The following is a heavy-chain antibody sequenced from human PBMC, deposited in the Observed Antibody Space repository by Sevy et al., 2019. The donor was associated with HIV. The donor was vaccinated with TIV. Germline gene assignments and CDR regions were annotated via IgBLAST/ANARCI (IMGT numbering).Heavy chain of an antibody. J-gene: IGHJ6*02. CDR1: GGSISDYY. Sequence: SETLSLTCIVSGGSISDYYWSWIRQPPGKGPEWIWYIYYSGSTKYNPSLKSRVTISVDTSKNQFSLKLSSVTAADTAVYYCARVNYDSSGYYPTDYDMDVWGQGTTVTVSS. CDR3: ARVNYDSSGYYPTDYDMDV. CDR2: IYYSGST. V-gene: IGHV4-59*01. D-gene: IGHD3-22*01.